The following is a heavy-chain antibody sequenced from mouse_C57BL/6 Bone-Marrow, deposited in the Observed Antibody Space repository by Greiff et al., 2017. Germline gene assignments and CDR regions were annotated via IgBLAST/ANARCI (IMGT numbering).Heavy chain of an antibody. J-gene: IGHJ4*01. CDR3: AREYGYYYYVDY. Sequence: QVQLQQPGAELVMPGASVKLSCKASGYTFTSYWMNWVKQRPGQGLEWIGEIDPTDSSTNYNQKFKGKSTLTVDKSSSTAYMQRSSLTSEDSAVYYCAREYGYYYYVDYWGQGTSVTVSS. D-gene: IGHD2-2*01. CDR2: IDPTDSST. CDR1: GYTFTSYW. V-gene: IGHV1-69*01.